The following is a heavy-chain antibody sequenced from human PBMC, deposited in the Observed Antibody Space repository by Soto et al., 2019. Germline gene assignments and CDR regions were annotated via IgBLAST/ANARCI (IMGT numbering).Heavy chain of an antibody. J-gene: IGHJ4*01. CDR3: ARDRVPLAVFVVATGVFDY. D-gene: IGHD5-12*01. CDR1: GYTLGTYA. CDR2: INAGSGFT. V-gene: IGHV1-3*01. Sequence: GASVKVSCKASGYTLGTYALHWVRQAPGQNLEWMGWINAGSGFTKSSQKFQGRVRITRDTSANTATMEVSSLTFEDTAVYYCARDRVPLAVFVVATGVFDYRGHVSRFTASS.